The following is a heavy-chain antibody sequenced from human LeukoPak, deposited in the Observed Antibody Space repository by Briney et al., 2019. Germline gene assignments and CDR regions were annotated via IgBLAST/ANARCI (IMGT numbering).Heavy chain of an antibody. CDR3: ARERGGSGWFCDY. J-gene: IGHJ4*02. D-gene: IGHD6-19*01. Sequence: ASVKVSCKASGYTFTSCAMHWVRQAPGQRLEWMGWINAGNGNTKYSQKFQGRVTITRDTSASTAYMELSSLRSEDTAVYYCARERGGSGWFCDYWGQGTLVTVSS. CDR1: GYTFTSCA. CDR2: INAGNGNT. V-gene: IGHV1-3*01.